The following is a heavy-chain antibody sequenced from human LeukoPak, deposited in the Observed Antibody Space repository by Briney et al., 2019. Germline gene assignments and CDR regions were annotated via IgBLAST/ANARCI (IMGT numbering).Heavy chain of an antibody. D-gene: IGHD3-9*01. J-gene: IGHJ3*02. CDR3: ARVPPNYDILTGYQGGAFDI. CDR2: MNPNSGNT. CDR1: GYTFTSYD. Sequence: ASVKVSCKASGYTFTSYDNNWVRQATGQGLEWMGWMNPNSGNTGYAQKFQGRVTMTRNTSISTAYMELSSLRSEDTAVYYCARVPPNYDILTGYQGGAFDIWGQGTMVTVSS. V-gene: IGHV1-8*01.